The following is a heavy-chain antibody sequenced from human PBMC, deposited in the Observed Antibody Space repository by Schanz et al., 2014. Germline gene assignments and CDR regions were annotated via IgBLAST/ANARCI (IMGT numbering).Heavy chain of an antibody. CDR2: IWFDGNNK. J-gene: IGHJ4*02. CDR3: AREVGGSFGQHY. D-gene: IGHD1-26*01. Sequence: QVQLVESGGGVVQPGRSLRLSCATSGFTFSSYGMHWVRQAPGKGLEWVAVIWFDGNNKYYADSVKGRFTISRDNAKNLMYLHLNSLRAEDTAVYYCAREVGGSFGQHYWGQGALVTVSS. V-gene: IGHV3-33*01. CDR1: GFTFSSYG.